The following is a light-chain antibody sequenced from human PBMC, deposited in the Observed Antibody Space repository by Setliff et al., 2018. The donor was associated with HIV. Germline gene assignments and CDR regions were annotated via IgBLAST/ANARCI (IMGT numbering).Light chain of an antibody. J-gene: IGLJ1*01. CDR2: QAT. CDR1: SNDVGRYDL. Sequence: QSVLTQPASVSGSPGQSITISCTGTSNDVGRYDLVSWYQQHPARAPKLITYQATRRPSGVSNRFSGSKSGNVASLTISGLQAEDEADYYCCSNTGSNTFVFGTGTKGTV. V-gene: IGLV2-23*01. CDR3: CSNTGSNTFV.